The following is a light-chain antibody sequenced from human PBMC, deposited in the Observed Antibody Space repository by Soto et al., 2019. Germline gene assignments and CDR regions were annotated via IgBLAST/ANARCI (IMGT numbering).Light chain of an antibody. CDR2: AAS. Sequence: IQLTQSPSSLSASVGDRVTITCRASQDISSYLVWYQQKPGKAPKLLIYAASTLQSGVPSRFSGSGSGTDFTLTISSLQSEDFATYYCQQLNSYPITFGQWTRLEI. CDR3: QQLNSYPIT. V-gene: IGKV1-9*01. J-gene: IGKJ5*01. CDR1: QDISSY.